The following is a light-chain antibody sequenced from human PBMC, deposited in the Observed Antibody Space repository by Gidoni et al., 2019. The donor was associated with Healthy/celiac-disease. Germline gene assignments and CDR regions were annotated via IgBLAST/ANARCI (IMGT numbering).Light chain of an antibody. CDR3: SSYTSSSTLYV. V-gene: IGLV2-14*01. J-gene: IGLJ1*01. CDR2: DVS. CDR1: SSDVGGYNS. Sequence: QSALTQPASVSGSPGPSLTISCTGTSSDVGGYNSVSWYQQHPGKAPKLMIYDVSKRPSGVSNRFSGSKSGNTASLTISGLQAEDEADYYCSSYTSSSTLYVFGTGTKVTVL.